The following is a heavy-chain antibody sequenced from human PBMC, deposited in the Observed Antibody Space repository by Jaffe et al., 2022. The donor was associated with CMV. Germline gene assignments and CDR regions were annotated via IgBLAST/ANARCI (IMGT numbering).Heavy chain of an antibody. Sequence: QITLKESGPTLVKPTQTLTLTCTFSGFSLSTSGVGVGWIRQPPGKALEWLALIYWNDDKRYSPSLKSRLTITKDTSKNQVVLTMTNMDPVDTATYYCAHNAPMQLLAYCGGDCYSGLGKDYWYFDLWGRGTLVTVSS. D-gene: IGHD2-21*02. J-gene: IGHJ2*01. V-gene: IGHV2-5*01. CDR3: AHNAPMQLLAYCGGDCYSGLGKDYWYFDL. CDR1: GFSLSTSGVG. CDR2: IYWNDDK.